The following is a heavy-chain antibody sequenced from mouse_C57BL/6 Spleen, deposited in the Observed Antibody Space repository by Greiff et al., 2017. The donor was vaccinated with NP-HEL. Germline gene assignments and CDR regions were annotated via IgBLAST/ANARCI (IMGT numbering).Heavy chain of an antibody. CDR1: GFTFSSYA. J-gene: IGHJ2*01. Sequence: EVKLMESGGGLVKPGGSLKLSCAASGFTFSSYAMSWVRQTPEKRLEWVETISDGGSYAYYPDNVKGRFTISRDNAKNNLYLQMSHLKSEDTAMYYCARAYSKYFDYWGQGTTLTVSS. V-gene: IGHV5-4*03. CDR2: ISDGGSYA. CDR3: ARAYSKYFDY. D-gene: IGHD2-5*01.